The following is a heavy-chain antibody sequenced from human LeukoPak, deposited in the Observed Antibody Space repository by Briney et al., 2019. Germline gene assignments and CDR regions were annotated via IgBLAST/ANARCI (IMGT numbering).Heavy chain of an antibody. D-gene: IGHD1-1*01. Sequence: GGSLRLSCAASGFTFSNYWMSWVRQAPGKGLEWVANIKDDGSGKYYVDSLKGRFTISRDNAKNSLDLQMNSLRAEDTAVYYCASEGHRGPGTLDYWGQGTLVTVSS. J-gene: IGHJ4*02. CDR2: IKDDGSGK. V-gene: IGHV3-7*01. CDR1: GFTFSNYW. CDR3: ASEGHRGPGTLDY.